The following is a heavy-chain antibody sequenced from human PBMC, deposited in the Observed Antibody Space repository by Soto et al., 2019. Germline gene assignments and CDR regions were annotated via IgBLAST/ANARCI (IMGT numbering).Heavy chain of an antibody. Sequence: QVQLQQWGAGLLKPSETLSLTCAVYGGSFSGYYWSWIRQPPGKGLEWIGEINHSGSTNYNPSLKSRVXXSXDXXKNQFSLKRSSVAAADTAVYYCARGRIVGGSYCDYWGQGTLVTVFS. CDR2: INHSGST. D-gene: IGHD1-26*01. V-gene: IGHV4-34*01. CDR1: GGSFSGYY. J-gene: IGHJ4*02. CDR3: ARGRIVGGSYCDY.